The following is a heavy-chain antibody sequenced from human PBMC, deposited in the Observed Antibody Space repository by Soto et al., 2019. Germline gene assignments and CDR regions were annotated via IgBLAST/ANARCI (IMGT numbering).Heavy chain of an antibody. J-gene: IGHJ4*02. D-gene: IGHD6-19*01. CDR3: AREVYSSGWYGGFFDF. V-gene: IGHV3-21*01. CDR2: ISSSSSYI. Sequence: EVQLVESGGGLVKPGGSLRLSCAASGFTFSSYSMNWVRQAPGKGLEWVSSISSSSSYIYYADSVKGRFTISRDNAKNSLYLQMNSLRAEDTAVYYCAREVYSSGWYGGFFDFWGQGTLVTVSS. CDR1: GFTFSSYS.